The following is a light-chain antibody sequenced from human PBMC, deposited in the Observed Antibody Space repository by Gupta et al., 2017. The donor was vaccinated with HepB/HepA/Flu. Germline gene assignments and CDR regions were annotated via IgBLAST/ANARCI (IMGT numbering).Light chain of an antibody. J-gene: IGKJ4*01. CDR3: QQYDSSTGT. Sequence: FHMTQSPSSLSASVGDRVPITCQASQDIRNSLNWYQQKPGKATRLLIYGASNLDTGVPLRISGSGSGTEFTLTISRLEPEDIATYYCQQYDSSTGTFGPGTKVEIK. CDR2: GAS. V-gene: IGKV1-33*01. CDR1: QDIRNS.